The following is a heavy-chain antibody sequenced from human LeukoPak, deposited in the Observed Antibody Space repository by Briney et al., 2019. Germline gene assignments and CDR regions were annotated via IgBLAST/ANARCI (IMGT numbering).Heavy chain of an antibody. CDR3: ARCIVGVVPLIDY. J-gene: IGHJ4*02. Sequence: GGSLRLSCAASGLTFSNYAMTWVRQAPGKGLELVSAISGSGTGPYYADSVRGRFTISRDNSKNTLYLQMNSLRAEDTAVYYCARCIVGVVPLIDYWGQGTLVTVSS. D-gene: IGHD1-26*01. CDR1: GLTFSNYA. V-gene: IGHV3-23*01. CDR2: ISGSGTGP.